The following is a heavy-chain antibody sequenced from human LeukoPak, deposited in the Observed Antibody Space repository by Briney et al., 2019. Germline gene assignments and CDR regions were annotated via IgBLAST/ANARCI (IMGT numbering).Heavy chain of an antibody. Sequence: GGSLRLSCAASGFTFSSYEMNWVRQAPGKGLEWVSYISSSGSTIYYADSVKGRLTISRDNAKNSLYLQMNSLRAEDTAVYYCARDHQWLDALDFWGQGTLVTVSS. CDR2: ISSSGSTI. CDR1: GFTFSSYE. D-gene: IGHD6-19*01. CDR3: ARDHQWLDALDF. J-gene: IGHJ4*02. V-gene: IGHV3-48*03.